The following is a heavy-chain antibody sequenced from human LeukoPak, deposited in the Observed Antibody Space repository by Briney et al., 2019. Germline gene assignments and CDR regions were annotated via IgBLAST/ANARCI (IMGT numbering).Heavy chain of an antibody. V-gene: IGHV3-30*02. D-gene: IGHD4-17*01. CDR3: AKDLRAYYGDYVGTTVDY. CDR2: IRYDGSNE. Sequence: GGSLRLSCAASGFTFTSYGMHWVRQAPGKGLEWVAFIRYDGSNESYADSVKGRFIISRDNSKNTLYLQMNSLRAEDTAVYYCAKDLRAYYGDYVGTTVDYWGQGTLVTVSS. J-gene: IGHJ4*02. CDR1: GFTFTSYG.